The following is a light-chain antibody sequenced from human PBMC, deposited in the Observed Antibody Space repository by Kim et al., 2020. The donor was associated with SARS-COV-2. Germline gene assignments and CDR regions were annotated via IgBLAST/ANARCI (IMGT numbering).Light chain of an antibody. CDR2: DDN. CDR1: TSNIGNNY. J-gene: IGLJ3*02. Sequence: QPVLTQPPSVSAAPGQTVTISCSGSTSNIGNNYVSWYQQLPGAAPKLLISDDNERPSGIPDRFSGSKSGTSATLGITGLQTGDEAHYYCGTWDNSLRSGVFGGGTKLTVL. V-gene: IGLV1-51*01. CDR3: GTWDNSLRSGV.